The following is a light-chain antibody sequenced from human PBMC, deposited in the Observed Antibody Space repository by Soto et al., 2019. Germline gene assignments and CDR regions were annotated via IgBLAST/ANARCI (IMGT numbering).Light chain of an antibody. J-gene: IGLJ1*01. CDR2: EVS. V-gene: IGLV2-14*03. CDR1: SSDVGGYNF. CDR3: SSYTTSSTLV. Sequence: QTVLTQPASVFGSPGQSITISCTGTSSDVGGYNFVSWYQQHPGKAPKLIIYEVSSRPSGVSNRFSGSKSGNTASLTISGLQPEDEADYYCSSYTTSSTLVFGTGTKLTVL.